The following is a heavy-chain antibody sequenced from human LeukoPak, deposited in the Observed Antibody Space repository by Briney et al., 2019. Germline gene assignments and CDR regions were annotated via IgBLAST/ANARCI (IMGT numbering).Heavy chain of an antibody. Sequence: GGSLRLSCAASGFRFNTYWMSWVRQAPGKGLEWVANIKQDGSEKYYVDSVKGRFTISRDNAKNSLYLQMNSLRAEDTAVYYCAKYYYDSSGYVYYYYYMDVWGKGTTVTVSS. D-gene: IGHD3-22*01. J-gene: IGHJ6*03. CDR1: GFRFNTYW. V-gene: IGHV3-7*01. CDR2: IKQDGSEK. CDR3: AKYYYDSSGYVYYYYYMDV.